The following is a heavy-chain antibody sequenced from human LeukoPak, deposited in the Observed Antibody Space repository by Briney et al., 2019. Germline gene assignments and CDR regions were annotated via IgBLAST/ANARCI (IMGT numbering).Heavy chain of an antibody. Sequence: GGSLRLSCAASGFTFSSYSMNWVRQAPGKGLEWVSSISSSSSYIYYADSVKGRFTISRDNAKNSLYLQMNSLRAEDTAVYYCARDRMTYYYDSSGYYGPDYWGQGTLVTVSS. V-gene: IGHV3-21*01. CDR2: ISSSSSYI. CDR3: ARDRMTYYYDSSGYYGPDY. D-gene: IGHD3-22*01. CDR1: GFTFSSYS. J-gene: IGHJ4*02.